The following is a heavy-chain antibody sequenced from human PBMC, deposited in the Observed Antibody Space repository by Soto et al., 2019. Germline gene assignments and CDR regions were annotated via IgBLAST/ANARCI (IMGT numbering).Heavy chain of an antibody. CDR2: ISSSSSYI. D-gene: IGHD3-10*01. Sequence: WGSLRLSCAASGFTFSSYSMNWVRQAPGKGLEWVSSISSSSSYIYYADSVKGRFTISRDNAKNSLYLQMNSLRAEDTAVYYCAYGENTDDAFDIWGQGTMVTVSS. CDR1: GFTFSSYS. J-gene: IGHJ3*02. V-gene: IGHV3-21*01. CDR3: AYGENTDDAFDI.